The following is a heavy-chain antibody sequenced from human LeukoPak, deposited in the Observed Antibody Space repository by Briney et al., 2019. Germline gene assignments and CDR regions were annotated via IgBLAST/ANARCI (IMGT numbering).Heavy chain of an antibody. J-gene: IGHJ5*02. D-gene: IGHD2-15*01. CDR1: GYTFTSYD. CDR3: AVKLGYCSGGSCTGRFDP. V-gene: IGHV1-8*01. Sequence: GASVKVSCKASGYTFTSYDINWVRQATGQGLEWMGWMNPNSGNTGYAQKFQGRVTMTRNTPISTAYMELSSLRSEDTAVYYCAVKLGYCSGGSCTGRFDPWGQGTLVTVSS. CDR2: MNPNSGNT.